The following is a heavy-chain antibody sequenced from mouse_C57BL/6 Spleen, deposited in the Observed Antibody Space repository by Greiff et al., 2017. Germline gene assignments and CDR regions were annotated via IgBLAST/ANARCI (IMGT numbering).Heavy chain of an antibody. V-gene: IGHV1-82*01. CDR2: NYPADGDP. Sequence: QVQLKQSGPELVKPGASVKISCKASGYAFSSSWMNWVKQRPGKGLEWIGRNYPADGDPNYNGKFKGKATLTADKSSSTAYMQLSSLTSEDSAVYYCARGGIYDDYYFDYWGQGTTLTVSS. D-gene: IGHD2-3*01. J-gene: IGHJ2*01. CDR3: ARGGIYDDYYFDY. CDR1: GYAFSSSW.